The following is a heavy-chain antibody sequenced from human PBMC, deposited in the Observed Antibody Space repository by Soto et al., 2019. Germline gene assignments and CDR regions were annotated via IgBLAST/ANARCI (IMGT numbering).Heavy chain of an antibody. CDR1: GYTFSSFG. CDR2: ISSYNDDK. CDR3: ARDLLRETWQTNYLDF. D-gene: IGHD2-15*01. J-gene: IGHJ4*02. V-gene: IGHV1-18*01. Sequence: ASVKVSCKTTGYTFSSFGVSWVRQAPGHGLEWVGWISSYNDDKKYAQKFQGRVTITKDTSTNTAYMELRSLTSDDTGVYYCARDLLRETWQTNYLDFWGPGTRVTFSS.